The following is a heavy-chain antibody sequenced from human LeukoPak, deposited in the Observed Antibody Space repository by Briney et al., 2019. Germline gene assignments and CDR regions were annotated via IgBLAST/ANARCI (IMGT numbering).Heavy chain of an antibody. CDR3: ARGSTAGDY. Sequence: GGSLTLSCAASGFTFSSYEMNWVRQAPGRGLEWVSYISSSSSTIYYADSVKGRFTISRDNAKNSLYLQMNSLRAEDTAVYYCARGSTAGDYWGQGTLVTVSS. J-gene: IGHJ4*02. CDR2: ISSSSSTI. V-gene: IGHV3-48*01. D-gene: IGHD5/OR15-5a*01. CDR1: GFTFSSYE.